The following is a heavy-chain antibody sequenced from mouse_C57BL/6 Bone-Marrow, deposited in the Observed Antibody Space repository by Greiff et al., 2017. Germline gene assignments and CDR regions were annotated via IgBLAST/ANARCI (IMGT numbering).Heavy chain of an antibody. Sequence: VQLKQSGPVLVKPGASVKMSCKASGYTFTDYYMNWVKQSHGKSLEWIGVINPYNGGTSYNQKFKGKATLTVDKSSSTAYMELNSLTSEDSAVYYCARSAIYYGKGYFDVWGTGTTVTVSS. J-gene: IGHJ1*03. CDR2: INPYNGGT. CDR3: ARSAIYYGKGYFDV. V-gene: IGHV1-19*01. D-gene: IGHD2-1*01. CDR1: GYTFTDYY.